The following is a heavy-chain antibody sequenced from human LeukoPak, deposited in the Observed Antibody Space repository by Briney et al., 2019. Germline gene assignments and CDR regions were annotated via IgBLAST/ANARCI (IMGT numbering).Heavy chain of an antibody. CDR2: IYYSGST. J-gene: IGHJ5*02. Sequence: SETLSLTCTVSAYSISSGYYWGWIRQPPGKGLGWIGSIYYSGSTYYNPSLKSRVTISVDTSKNQFSLKLRSVTAADTAVYYCARSQARLSWFDPWGQGTLVTVSS. V-gene: IGHV4-38-2*02. CDR1: AYSISSGYY. CDR3: ARSQARLSWFDP. D-gene: IGHD6-19*01.